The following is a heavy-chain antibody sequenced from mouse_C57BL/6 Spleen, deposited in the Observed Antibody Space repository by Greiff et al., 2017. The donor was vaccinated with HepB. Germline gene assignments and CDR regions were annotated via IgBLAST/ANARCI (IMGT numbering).Heavy chain of an antibody. CDR3: ATYGSSTHWYFDV. V-gene: IGHV1-82*01. CDR1: GYAFSSSW. CDR2: IYPGDGDT. J-gene: IGHJ1*03. Sequence: QVQLQQSGPELVKPGASVKISCKASGYAFSSSWMNWVKQRPGKGLEWIGRIYPGDGDTNYKGKFKGKATLTADKSTSTAYMQLSSLTPENSAVYFCATYGSSTHWYFDVWGTGTTVTVSS. D-gene: IGHD1-1*01.